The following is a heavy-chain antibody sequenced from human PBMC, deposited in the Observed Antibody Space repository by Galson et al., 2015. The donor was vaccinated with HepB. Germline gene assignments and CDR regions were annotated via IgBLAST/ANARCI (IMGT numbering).Heavy chain of an antibody. CDR3: ARFEVVTAIYGMDV. CDR2: ISAYNGNT. CDR1: GYTFTSYG. Sequence: SVKVSCKASGYTFTSYGISWVRQAPGQGPEWMGWISAYNGNTNYAQKLQGRVTMTTDTSTSTAYMELRSLRSDDTAVYYCARFEVVTAIYGMDVWGQGTTVTVSS. J-gene: IGHJ6*02. V-gene: IGHV1-18*01. D-gene: IGHD2-21*02.